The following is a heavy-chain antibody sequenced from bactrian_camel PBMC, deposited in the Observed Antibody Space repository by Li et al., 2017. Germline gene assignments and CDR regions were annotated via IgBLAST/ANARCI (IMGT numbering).Heavy chain of an antibody. Sequence: QVQLVESGGGSVQAGGALTLSCVVSVRPISSPFCMGWFRQSPGKEREGVAAIYTGSGSRYYGDSAKGRFVISQDDATNTIHLHMNSLKLEDAAMYYCAAASSEPGLEVIRKWGWSFAYWGQGTQVTVS. CDR2: IYTGSGSR. CDR3: AAASSEPGLEVIRKWGWSFAY. D-gene: IGHD3*01. CDR1: VRPISSPFC. J-gene: IGHJ4*01. V-gene: IGHV3S54*01.